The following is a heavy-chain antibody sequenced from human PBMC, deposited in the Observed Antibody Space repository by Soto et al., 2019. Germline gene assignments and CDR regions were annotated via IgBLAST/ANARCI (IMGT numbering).Heavy chain of an antibody. Sequence: GGSLRLSCAASGFTFSSYSMNWVRQAPGRGLEWVAAISGTSDYIYYADSVKGRFTISRDNAKTSLYIQMNSLRAEDTAVYYCARDHRYCNGSSCRPYYYYYGMDVWGQGTTVTVSS. J-gene: IGHJ6*02. CDR2: ISGTSDYI. D-gene: IGHD2-15*01. CDR3: ARDHRYCNGSSCRPYYYYYGMDV. CDR1: GFTFSSYS. V-gene: IGHV3-21*01.